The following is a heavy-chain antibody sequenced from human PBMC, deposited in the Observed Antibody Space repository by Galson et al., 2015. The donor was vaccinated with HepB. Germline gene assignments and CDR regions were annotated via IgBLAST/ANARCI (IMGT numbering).Heavy chain of an antibody. J-gene: IGHJ3*02. CDR3: ARDASFGAYDI. CDR1: GFTFSNYG. Sequence: SLRLSCAASGFTFSNYGMHWVRQAPGKGLECVALIWYDGSKENYADSVKGRFIISRDDSKNTLYLQMNSLRAEDTAIYYCARDASFGAYDIWGHGTMVTVSS. V-gene: IGHV3-33*01. D-gene: IGHD4-17*01. CDR2: IWYDGSKE.